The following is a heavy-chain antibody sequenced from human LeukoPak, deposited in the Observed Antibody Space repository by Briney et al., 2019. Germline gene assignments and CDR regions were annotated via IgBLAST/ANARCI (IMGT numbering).Heavy chain of an antibody. J-gene: IGHJ4*02. V-gene: IGHV1-69*05. Sequence: ASVKVSCKASGGTFSSYAISWVRQAPGQGLEWMGGIIPIFGTANYAQKLQGRVTMTTDTSTSTAYMELRSLRSDDTAVYYCARQKDYFDYWGQGTLVTVSS. CDR3: ARQKDYFDY. CDR1: GGTFSSYA. CDR2: IIPIFGTA.